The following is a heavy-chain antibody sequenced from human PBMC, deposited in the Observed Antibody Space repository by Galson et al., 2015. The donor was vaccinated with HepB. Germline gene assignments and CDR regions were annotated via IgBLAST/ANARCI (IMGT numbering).Heavy chain of an antibody. CDR2: INHSGST. D-gene: IGHD3-22*01. CDR1: GGSFSGYY. V-gene: IGHV4-34*01. Sequence: TLSLTCAVYGGSFSGYYWSWIRQPPGKGLEWIGEINHSGSTNYNPSLKSRVTISVDTSKNQFSLKLSSVTAADTAVYYCARAGYYYDSSGYSFDYWGQGTLVTVSS. CDR3: ARAGYYYDSSGYSFDY. J-gene: IGHJ4*02.